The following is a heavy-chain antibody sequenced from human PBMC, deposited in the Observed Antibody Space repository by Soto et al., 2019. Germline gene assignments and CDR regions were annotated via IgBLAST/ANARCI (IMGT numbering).Heavy chain of an antibody. CDR3: ATDQGLEVTG. Sequence: EVQLVESGGGLVQPGGSLRLSCEASGFTVSSKYMTWVCQAQGKGLEWLSVIYIDGATKYADSVKGRFTIFRDSSRNTVYFQMNSLRVEDTAVYYCATDQGLEVTGWGQGTLVTVSS. D-gene: IGHD2-21*02. J-gene: IGHJ4*02. V-gene: IGHV3-66*01. CDR1: GFTVSSKY. CDR2: IYIDGAT.